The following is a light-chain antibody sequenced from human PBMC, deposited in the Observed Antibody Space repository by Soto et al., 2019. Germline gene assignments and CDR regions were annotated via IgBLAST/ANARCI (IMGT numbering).Light chain of an antibody. V-gene: IGKV3-20*01. Sequence: EIVLTQSPGTLSLSPGERATLSCRASQSVSSSYLAWYQQKPGQAPRLLIYGASSRATGIPHRSGGSGSGADCTRTISRLEPEDFSVYYCQQYGSSPPYTFGQGTRLEIK. CDR1: QSVSSSY. CDR2: GAS. CDR3: QQYGSSPPYT. J-gene: IGKJ2*01.